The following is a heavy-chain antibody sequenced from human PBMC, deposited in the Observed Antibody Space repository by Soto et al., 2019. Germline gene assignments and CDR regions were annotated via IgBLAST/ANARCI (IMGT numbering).Heavy chain of an antibody. D-gene: IGHD1-1*01. CDR3: GRLEGLDPTSYYFDY. Sequence: SETLSLTGTFSCGSLSSSSYYCGRGRQPPGKGLEWIGSVYYSWCTYYNPSLESRVTISVDKSKNQFSLKLMSLSAADTAVYYCGRLEGLDPTSYYFDYWGQGALVTVSS. CDR2: VYYSWCT. CDR1: CGSLSSSSYY. V-gene: IGHV4-39*01. J-gene: IGHJ4*02.